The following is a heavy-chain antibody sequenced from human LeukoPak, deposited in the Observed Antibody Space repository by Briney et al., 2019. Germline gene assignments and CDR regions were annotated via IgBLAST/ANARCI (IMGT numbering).Heavy chain of an antibody. J-gene: IGHJ4*02. CDR3: AKDVDPFGSGSYVEGFDY. V-gene: IGHV3-30*18. Sequence: PGRSLRLSCAASGFTFSSYGMHWARQAPGKGLEWVAVISYDGSNKYYADSVKGRFTISRDNSKNTLYLQMNSLRADDTAVYYCAKDVDPFGSGSYVEGFDYWGQGTLVTVSS. CDR1: GFTFSSYG. CDR2: ISYDGSNK. D-gene: IGHD3-10*01.